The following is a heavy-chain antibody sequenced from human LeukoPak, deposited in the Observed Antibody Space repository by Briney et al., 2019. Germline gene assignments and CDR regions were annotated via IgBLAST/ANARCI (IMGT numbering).Heavy chain of an antibody. CDR2: ISAYNGNT. CDR1: GYTFTSYG. CDR3: AGDQDYIAPDAFDI. Sequence: ASVKVSCKASGYTFTSYGISWVRQAPGQGLEWMGWISAYNGNTNYAQKLQGRVTMTTDTSTSTAYMELRSLRSDDTAVYYCAGDQDYIAPDAFDIWGQGTMVTVSS. D-gene: IGHD4-11*01. V-gene: IGHV1-18*01. J-gene: IGHJ3*02.